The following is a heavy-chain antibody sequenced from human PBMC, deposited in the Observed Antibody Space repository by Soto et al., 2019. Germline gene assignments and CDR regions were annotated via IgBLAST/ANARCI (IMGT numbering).Heavy chain of an antibody. D-gene: IGHD3-3*01. V-gene: IGHV3-30*02. Sequence: PGGSLRLSCAASGFTFSSYAMSWVRQAPGKGLEWVAVIRCNGSNKYYADSVKGRFTISRDNSKNTLYLQMNSLRAEDTAVYYCAKALGVVLTAARDYYYGMDVWGQGTTVTVSS. CDR2: IRCNGSNK. J-gene: IGHJ6*02. CDR1: GFTFSSYA. CDR3: AKALGVVLTAARDYYYGMDV.